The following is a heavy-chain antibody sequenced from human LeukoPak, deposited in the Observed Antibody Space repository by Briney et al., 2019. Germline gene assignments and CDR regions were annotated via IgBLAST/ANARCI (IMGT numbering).Heavy chain of an antibody. CDR1: GFTFSSYS. V-gene: IGHV3-21*04. CDR2: ISSSSSYI. J-gene: IGHJ3*02. Sequence: GGSLRLSCAASGFTFSSYSMNWVRQAPGKGLEWVSSISSSSSYIYYADSVKGRLTISRDNAKNSLYLQMNSLRAEDTAVYYCARGYDYYDSSGYYYEAFDIWGQGTMVTVSS. CDR3: ARGYDYYDSSGYYYEAFDI. D-gene: IGHD3-22*01.